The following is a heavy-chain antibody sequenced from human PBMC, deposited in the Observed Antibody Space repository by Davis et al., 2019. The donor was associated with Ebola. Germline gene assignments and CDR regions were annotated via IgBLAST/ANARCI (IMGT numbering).Heavy chain of an antibody. CDR2: TYYRSKWYN. V-gene: IGHV6-1*01. Sequence: HSQTLSLTCAISGDSVSSNSAAWNWIRQSPSRGLEWLGRTYYRSKWYNDYAVSVKSRITINPDTSKNQFSLQLNSVTPEDTAVYYCARAGSIAARPRGYYFDYWGQGTLVTVSS. CDR3: ARAGSIAARPRGYYFDY. D-gene: IGHD6-6*01. CDR1: GDSVSSNSAA. J-gene: IGHJ4*02.